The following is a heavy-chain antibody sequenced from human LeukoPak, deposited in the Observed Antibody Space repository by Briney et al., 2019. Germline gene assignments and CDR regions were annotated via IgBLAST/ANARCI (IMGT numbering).Heavy chain of an antibody. CDR2: FDPEDGET. J-gene: IGHJ1*01. D-gene: IGHD4-23*01. V-gene: IGHV1-24*01. Sequence: ASVKVSCKVSGYALTELSMHWVRQAPGKGLERMGGFDPEDGETIYAQKFQGRVTMTEDTSTDTAYMELSSLRSEDTAVYYCATVVNSARQYFQHWGQGTLVTVSS. CDR1: GYALTELS. CDR3: ATVVNSARQYFQH.